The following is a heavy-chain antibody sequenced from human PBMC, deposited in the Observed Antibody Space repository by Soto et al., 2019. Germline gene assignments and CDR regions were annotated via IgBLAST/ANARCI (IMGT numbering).Heavy chain of an antibody. CDR1: GGSISSGGYS. J-gene: IGHJ3*02. CDR2: IYHSGST. Sequence: SETLSLTCAVSGGSISSGGYSWSWIRQPPGKGLEWIGYIYHSGSTYYNPSLKSRVTISVDTSKNQFSLKLSSVTAADTAVYYCARAEYCSGGSWCFDIWGQGTMVTVSS. V-gene: IGHV4-30-2*01. D-gene: IGHD2-15*01. CDR3: ARAEYCSGGSWCFDI.